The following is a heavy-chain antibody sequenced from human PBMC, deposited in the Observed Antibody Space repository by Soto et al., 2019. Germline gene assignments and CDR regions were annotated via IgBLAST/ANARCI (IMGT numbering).Heavy chain of an antibody. D-gene: IGHD3-3*01. CDR3: ARDTRAMIDFCICYHSPDYGLDV. V-gene: IGHV1-18*01. Sequence: QSPGQGLEWMGWISGYHGATKYVQKFQGRVTMTTDTSTSTAYMELRSLRSDDAAVYYCARDTRAMIDFCICYHSPDYGLDVWGQGTTVTVSS. CDR2: ISGYHGAT. J-gene: IGHJ6*02.